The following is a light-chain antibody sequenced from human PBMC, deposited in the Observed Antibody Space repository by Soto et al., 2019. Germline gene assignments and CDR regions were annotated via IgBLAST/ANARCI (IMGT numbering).Light chain of an antibody. Sequence: DIQMTQSPSTLSASVGDRVTFTCRATQSISNLLAWYQQKPGKAPKLLIYDASTLENGVPTRFSGSGSGTEFTLTISSLQPDDFATYYCQRYTSYSPWTFGQGTKVEMK. V-gene: IGKV1-5*01. CDR3: QRYTSYSPWT. J-gene: IGKJ1*01. CDR1: QSISNL. CDR2: DAS.